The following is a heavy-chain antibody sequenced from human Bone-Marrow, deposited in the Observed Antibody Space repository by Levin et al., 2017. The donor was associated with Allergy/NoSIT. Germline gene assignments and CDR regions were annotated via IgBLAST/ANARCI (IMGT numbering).Heavy chain of an antibody. CDR2: IKEDGSEE. CDR1: GFSFSNYW. Sequence: GESLKISCAASGFSFSNYWMSWVRQAPGKGLEWVANIKEDGSEEYYVDSLKGRFSISRDNARNSLYLQMSSLRVEDAAVYYCATIQSYRFDYWGQGTLVTVSS. CDR3: ATIQSYRFDY. J-gene: IGHJ4*02. D-gene: IGHD4-11*01. V-gene: IGHV3-7*01.